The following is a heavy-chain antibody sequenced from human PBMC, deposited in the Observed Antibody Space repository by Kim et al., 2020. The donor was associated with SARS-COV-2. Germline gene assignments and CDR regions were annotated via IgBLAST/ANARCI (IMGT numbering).Heavy chain of an antibody. D-gene: IGHD2-21*02. J-gene: IGHJ4*02. V-gene: IGHV3-23*01. Sequence: YADSVKGRFTISRDNSKNTLYLQMNSLRAEDTAVFYCAKTRGGGDWTHFDYWGQGTLATVSS. CDR3: AKTRGGGDWTHFDY.